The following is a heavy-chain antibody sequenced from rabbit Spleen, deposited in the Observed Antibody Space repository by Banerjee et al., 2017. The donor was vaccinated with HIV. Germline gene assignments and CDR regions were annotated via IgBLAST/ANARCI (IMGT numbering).Heavy chain of an antibody. CDR2: IDAGSSGFP. Sequence: QEQLVESGGGLVKPEGSLKLSCTASGFSFSNKAVMCWVRQAPGKGLEWVVCIDAGSSGFPYFASWAKGRFTITKTSSTTVTLQMTSLTAADTATYFCARDTGSSFSSYGMDLWGQGTLVTVS. CDR3: ARDTGSSFSSYGMDL. CDR1: GFSFSNKAV. J-gene: IGHJ6*01. D-gene: IGHD8-1*01. V-gene: IGHV1S45*01.